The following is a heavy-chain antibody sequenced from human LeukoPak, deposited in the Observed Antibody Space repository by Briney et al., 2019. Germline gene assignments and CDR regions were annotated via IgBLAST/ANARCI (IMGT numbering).Heavy chain of an antibody. D-gene: IGHD1-14*01. CDR3: AKDTRDDHHSDY. CDR1: GFTFSAYG. Sequence: HPGGSLRLSCAVSGFTFSAYGMHWVRQAPGKGLEWVAIISYDGINKYYPDSVKGRFTISRDNSKNTLYLQMNSLRAEDTAVYYCAKDTRDDHHSDYRGQGTLVTVSS. CDR2: ISYDGINK. V-gene: IGHV3-30*18. J-gene: IGHJ4*02.